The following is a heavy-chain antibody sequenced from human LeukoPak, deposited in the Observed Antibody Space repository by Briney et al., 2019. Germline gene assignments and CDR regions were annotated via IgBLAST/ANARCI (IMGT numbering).Heavy chain of an antibody. D-gene: IGHD3-22*01. CDR2: ISSASSYM. CDR3: ARDRRGYDASGHYYRHFDF. J-gene: IGHJ4*02. Sequence: PGGSLRLSCAASGFTFSVYSMNWVRQAPGKGLEWVSSISSASSYMYYADSVKGRFTISRDNARNSLYLQMDSLRAEDTGIYYCARDRRGYDASGHYYRHFDFWGQGTLVTVSS. CDR1: GFTFSVYS. V-gene: IGHV3-21*01.